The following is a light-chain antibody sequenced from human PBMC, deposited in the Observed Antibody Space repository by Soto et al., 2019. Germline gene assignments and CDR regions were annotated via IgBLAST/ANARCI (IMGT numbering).Light chain of an antibody. CDR1: SSNIGSNT. Sequence: QSVLTQPPSASGTPGQRVTIPCSGSSSNIGSNTEDWYQQLPAPAPKLLINSSNKRPSGVPDRFSGSKSGTSASLAISGLQYADEADYYCAAWDGSLNGVVFGGGTKLTVL. CDR2: SSN. CDR3: AAWDGSLNGVV. J-gene: IGLJ3*02. V-gene: IGLV1-44*01.